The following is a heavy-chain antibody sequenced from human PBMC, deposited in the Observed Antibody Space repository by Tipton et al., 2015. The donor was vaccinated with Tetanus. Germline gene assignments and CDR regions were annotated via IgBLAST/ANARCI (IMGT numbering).Heavy chain of an antibody. CDR3: ARIGWPQQNKPAFDI. CDR2: VHYSGRT. V-gene: IGHV4-59*02. J-gene: IGHJ3*02. D-gene: IGHD6-19*01. Sequence: TLSLTCTVSGGSVNSYYWSWIRQSPGRGLEWIGFVHYSGRTNYSPSLRSRVSLSVDTSKNQFSLNLSSVTAADTAVYYCARIGWPQQNKPAFDIWGQGTVVTVSS. CDR1: GGSVNSYY.